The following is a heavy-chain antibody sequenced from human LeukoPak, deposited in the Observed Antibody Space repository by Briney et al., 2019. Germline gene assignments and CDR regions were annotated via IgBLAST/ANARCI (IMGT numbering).Heavy chain of an antibody. Sequence: ASVKVSCKASGGTFSSYAISWVRQAPGQGLEWMGGIIPIFGTANYAQKFQGRATIAADESTSTAYMELSSLRSEDTAVYYCARGVKGSGYEYYFDYWGQGTLVTVSS. V-gene: IGHV1-69*13. J-gene: IGHJ4*02. CDR2: IIPIFGTA. CDR1: GGTFSSYA. CDR3: ARGVKGSGYEYYFDY. D-gene: IGHD5-12*01.